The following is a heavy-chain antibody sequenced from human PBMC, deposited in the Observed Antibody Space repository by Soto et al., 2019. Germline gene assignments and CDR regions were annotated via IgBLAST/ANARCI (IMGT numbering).Heavy chain of an antibody. J-gene: IGHJ4*02. Sequence: SETLSLTCTVSGVSIRSYFWSWVRQPTGRGLEWIGYTYYTADSKYNPSLESRATISADPSKKQFSLRLGPVTAADTALYFCAGSKNLGVSFDYWGQGALVTVSS. D-gene: IGHD3-10*01. CDR2: TYYTADS. CDR3: AGSKNLGVSFDY. V-gene: IGHV4-59*01. CDR1: GVSIRSYF.